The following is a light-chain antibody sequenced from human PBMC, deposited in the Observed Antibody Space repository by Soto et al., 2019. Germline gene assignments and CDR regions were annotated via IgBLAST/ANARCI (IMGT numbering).Light chain of an antibody. Sequence: QSVLTQPPSVSAAPGQKVTISCSGSSTNIGSNFVSWYQQLPGTAPKLLIYDNSERPSGIPDRFSGSESGTSATLGITGLQTWDEADYYCGSWDSSLNAGVFGTGTKGTVL. CDR1: STNIGSNF. CDR2: DNS. V-gene: IGLV1-51*01. CDR3: GSWDSSLNAGV. J-gene: IGLJ1*01.